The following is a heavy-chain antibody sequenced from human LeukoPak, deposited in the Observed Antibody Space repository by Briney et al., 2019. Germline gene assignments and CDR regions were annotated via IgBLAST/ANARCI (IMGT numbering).Heavy chain of an antibody. J-gene: IGHJ4*02. CDR2: INEGANAK. D-gene: IGHD5-12*01. V-gene: IGHV3-7*01. CDR1: TFTFSRYW. Sequence: LTGESLRLSCAASTFTFSRYWMSWVRQAPGKGLEWVANINEGANAKYYVDSVKGRFTISRDNAKNSLYLQMNSLRVEDTAVYYCARVGYNDYDLDCWGQGALVTVSS. CDR3: ARVGYNDYDLDC.